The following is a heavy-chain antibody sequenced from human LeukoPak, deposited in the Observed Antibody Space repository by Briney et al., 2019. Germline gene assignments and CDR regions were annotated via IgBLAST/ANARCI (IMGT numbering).Heavy chain of an antibody. J-gene: IGHJ4*02. CDR1: GFTFSDFY. CDR3: ARLGGWSFDY. Sequence: GGSLRLSCAASGFTFSDFYMTWIRQAPGKGLEWVSYISTSGSSTNYADSLKGRFTISRDNAKKSLYLQMNTLRGDDTAVYYCARLGGWSFDYWGQGTLATVSS. V-gene: IGHV3-11*03. D-gene: IGHD3-16*01. CDR2: ISTSGSST.